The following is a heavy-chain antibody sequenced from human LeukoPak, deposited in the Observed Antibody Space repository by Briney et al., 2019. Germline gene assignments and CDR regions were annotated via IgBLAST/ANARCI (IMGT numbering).Heavy chain of an antibody. CDR3: AREPHNWNYDYYGMDV. D-gene: IGHD1-20*01. Sequence: GASVKVSCKASGGTFSSYTISWVRQAPGQGLEWMGRIIPILGIANYAQKFQGRVTITADKSTSTAYMELSSLRSEDTAVYYCAREPHNWNYDYYGMDVWGQGTTVTVSS. CDR1: GGTFSSYT. J-gene: IGHJ6*02. CDR2: IIPILGIA. V-gene: IGHV1-69*02.